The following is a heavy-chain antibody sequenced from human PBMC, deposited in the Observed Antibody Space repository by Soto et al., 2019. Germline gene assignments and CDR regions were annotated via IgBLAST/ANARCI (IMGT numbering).Heavy chain of an antibody. V-gene: IGHV4-34*01. CDR1: CGSFSGYY. Sequence: SETLSLTCAVYCGSFSGYYWSWIRQPPGKGLEWIGEINHSGSTNYNPSLKSRVTISVDTSKNQFSLKLSSVTAADTAVYYCARPLAAQGYNWFDPWGQGTLVTVSS. D-gene: IGHD6-13*01. CDR3: ARPLAAQGYNWFDP. CDR2: INHSGST. J-gene: IGHJ5*02.